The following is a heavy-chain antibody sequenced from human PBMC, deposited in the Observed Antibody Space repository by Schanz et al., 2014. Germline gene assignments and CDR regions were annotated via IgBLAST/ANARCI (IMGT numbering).Heavy chain of an antibody. Sequence: QVQLVQSGAEVKKPGASVKVSCKASGYSFISHAIHWVRQAPGQRLEWMGWINAANGNTRYSQKFQGRVTLTTDTSTSTAYMELRNLRSDDTAVYYCARAKRFGDMDVWGQGTTVTVSS. CDR1: GYSFISHA. CDR3: ARAKRFGDMDV. J-gene: IGHJ6*02. V-gene: IGHV1-3*01. CDR2: INAANGNT. D-gene: IGHD3-10*01.